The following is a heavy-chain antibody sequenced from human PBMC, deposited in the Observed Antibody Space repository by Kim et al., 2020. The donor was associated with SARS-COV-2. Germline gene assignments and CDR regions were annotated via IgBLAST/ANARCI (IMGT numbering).Heavy chain of an antibody. J-gene: IGHJ1*01. CDR2: INHSGST. Sequence: SETLSLTCAVYGGSFSGFQWTWIRQTPGKGLEWIGEINHSGSTNYNPSLKSRVSMSVDSSKNQFSLRLTSVTAADTAVYYCARGAPGHWGQGTLVTDSS. V-gene: IGHV4-34*01. CDR3: ARGAPGH. CDR1: GGSFSGFQ.